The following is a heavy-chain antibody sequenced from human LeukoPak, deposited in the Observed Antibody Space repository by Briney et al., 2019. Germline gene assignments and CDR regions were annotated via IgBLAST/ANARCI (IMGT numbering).Heavy chain of an antibody. CDR1: GGTFSSYA. V-gene: IGHV1-69*13. J-gene: IGHJ4*02. CDR3: ASRDADYEYYFDY. D-gene: IGHD4-17*01. Sequence: SVKVSCKASGGTFSSYAISWVRQAPGQGLEWMGGIIPIFGTANYAHNFQGRVSIGADESTTTAYMELSSLTFDDTAVYYCASRDADYEYYFDYWGQGAVVTVSS. CDR2: IIPIFGTA.